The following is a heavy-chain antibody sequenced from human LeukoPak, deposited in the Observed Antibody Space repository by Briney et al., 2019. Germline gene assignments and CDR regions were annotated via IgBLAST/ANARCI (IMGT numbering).Heavy chain of an antibody. CDR2: ISSSGSTI. CDR1: GFTFSSYE. Sequence: GGSLRLSCAASGFTFSSYEMNLVRQAPGKGLEWVSYISSSGSTIYYADSVKGRFTISRDNAKNSLYLQMNSLRAEDTAVYYCARATPDYYDSSGYFDYWGQGTLVTVSS. CDR3: ARATPDYYDSSGYFDY. J-gene: IGHJ4*02. V-gene: IGHV3-48*03. D-gene: IGHD3-22*01.